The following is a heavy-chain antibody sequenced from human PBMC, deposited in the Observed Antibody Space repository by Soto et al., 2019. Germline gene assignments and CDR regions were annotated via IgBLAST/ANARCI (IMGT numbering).Heavy chain of an antibody. CDR3: AREMPSIAARPVPPY. V-gene: IGHV1-18*01. D-gene: IGHD6-6*01. CDR2: ISAYNGNT. CDR1: GYTFTSYG. J-gene: IGHJ4*02. Sequence: QVQLVQSGAEVKKPGASVKVSCKASGYTFTSYGISWVRQAPGQGLEWMGWISAYNGNTNYAQNLQGRVTMTTDTPKHRASMELRSLRSDDTAVYYCAREMPSIAARPVPPYWGQGTLVTGSS.